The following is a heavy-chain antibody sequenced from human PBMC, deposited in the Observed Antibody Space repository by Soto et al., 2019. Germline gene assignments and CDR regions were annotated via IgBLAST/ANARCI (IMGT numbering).Heavy chain of an antibody. CDR2: IYPGDSDT. CDR1: GYTFTDYW. D-gene: IGHD6-19*01. V-gene: IGHV5-51*01. Sequence: PGESLKISCKGSGYTFTDYWIGWVRQLPGKGLEWMGIIYPGDSDTRYSPTFQGHVTITADKSTITAYLQSNTLKASATAMYSCARHSSNFRYYYYAMDVWGQGTTVTVSS. J-gene: IGHJ6*02. CDR3: ARHSSNFRYYYYAMDV.